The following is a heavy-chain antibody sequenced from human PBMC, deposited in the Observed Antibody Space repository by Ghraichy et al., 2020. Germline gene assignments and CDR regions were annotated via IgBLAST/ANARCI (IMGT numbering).Heavy chain of an antibody. CDR3: AKDRPNPLFVVVPAAKNGLNYYYYMDV. D-gene: IGHD2-2*01. J-gene: IGHJ6*03. Sequence: GGSLRLSCAASGFTFDDYTMHWVRQAPGKGLEWVSLISWDGGSTYYADSVKGRFTISRDNSKNSLYLQMNSLRTEDTALYYCAKDRPNPLFVVVPAAKNGLNYYYYMDVWGKGTTVTVSS. CDR2: ISWDGGST. V-gene: IGHV3-43*01. CDR1: GFTFDDYT.